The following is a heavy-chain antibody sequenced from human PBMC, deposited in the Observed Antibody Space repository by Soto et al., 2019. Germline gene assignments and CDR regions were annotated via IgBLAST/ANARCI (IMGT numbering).Heavy chain of an antibody. J-gene: IGHJ4*02. CDR1: GFTFTRYS. V-gene: IGHV3-21*01. CDR2: ISSTTNYI. CDR3: ARESEDLTSNFDY. Sequence: PXVSLRLSCAASGFTFTRYSMNGVRQAPGKGLEWVSSISSTTNYIYYADSMKGRFTVSRDNAKNSVYLEMNSLSAEDTAVYYCARESEDLTSNFDYWGQGTLVTVSS.